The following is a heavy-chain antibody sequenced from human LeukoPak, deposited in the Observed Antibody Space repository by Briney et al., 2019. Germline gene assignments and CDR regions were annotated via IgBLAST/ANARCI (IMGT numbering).Heavy chain of an antibody. CDR2: INPNSGVT. Sequence: ASVKVSCKASGYTFTGYYLHWVRQAPGQGLEWMGWINPNSGVTNFAQKFQGRVTMTRDTSISTAYMDLSRLRSDDTAVYYCARGIAAAGTFDHWGQGSLVTVSS. CDR1: GYTFTGYY. D-gene: IGHD6-13*01. V-gene: IGHV1-2*02. CDR3: ARGIAAAGTFDH. J-gene: IGHJ4*02.